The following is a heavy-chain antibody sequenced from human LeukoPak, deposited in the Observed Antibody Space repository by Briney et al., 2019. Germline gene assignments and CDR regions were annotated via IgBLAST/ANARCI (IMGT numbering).Heavy chain of an antibody. J-gene: IGHJ5*02. CDR2: IYYSGIT. CDR3: ARGTNMMASLRFDP. D-gene: IGHD2-8*01. CDR1: GGSMSTYY. V-gene: IGHV4-59*01. Sequence: KPSETLSLACTISGGSMSTYYWRWIRQPSGKGLEWMGDIYYSGITKYNPSVKSRVTISVDTSKNQFSLKVSSVTAADTAVYYCARGTNMMASLRFDPWGQGTLVTVSS.